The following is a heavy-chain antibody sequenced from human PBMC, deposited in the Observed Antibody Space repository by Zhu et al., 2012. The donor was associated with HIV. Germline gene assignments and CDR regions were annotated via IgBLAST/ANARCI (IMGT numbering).Heavy chain of an antibody. V-gene: IGHV4-38-2*02. J-gene: IGHJ3*02. CDR1: GYSISSGYY. CDR2: IHYSGST. Sequence: QVQLQESGPGLVKPSETLSLTCTVSGYSISSGYYWGWIRQSPGKGLEWTGSIHYSGSTYYNPSLKSRVTMSVDTSKYQFSLKLNSVTAADTAVYYCANHDYGDYYAFDIWGQGTMVTVSS. D-gene: IGHD4-17*01. CDR3: ANHDYGDYYAFDI.